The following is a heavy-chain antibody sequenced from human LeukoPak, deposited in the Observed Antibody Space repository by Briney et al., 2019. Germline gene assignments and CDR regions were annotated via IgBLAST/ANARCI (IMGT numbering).Heavy chain of an antibody. V-gene: IGHV4-59*01. J-gene: IGHJ3*02. Sequence: SETLSLTCTVSAGSISSYYWSWIRQSPGKGLEWLGYIYYSGSTNYNPSLKSRVTISVDTSKNQFSLKLSSVTAADTAVYYCARGYCRGTSCNRYTFDIWGQGTMVTVSS. CDR1: AGSISSYY. CDR3: ARGYCRGTSCNRYTFDI. CDR2: IYYSGST. D-gene: IGHD2-2*01.